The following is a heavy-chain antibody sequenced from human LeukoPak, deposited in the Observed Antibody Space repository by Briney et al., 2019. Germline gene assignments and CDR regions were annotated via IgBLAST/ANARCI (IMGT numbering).Heavy chain of an antibody. CDR1: GYTFTGYY. J-gene: IGHJ6*04. Sequence: ASVTVSCKASGYTFTGYYMHWVRQAPGQGLEWMGWINSNSGGTNYAQKFQGWVTMTRDTSISTAYMELSRLRSDDTAVYYCARESGSILGPMDVWGKGTTVTVSS. V-gene: IGHV1-2*04. CDR3: ARESGSILGPMDV. D-gene: IGHD3-3*01. CDR2: INSNSGGT.